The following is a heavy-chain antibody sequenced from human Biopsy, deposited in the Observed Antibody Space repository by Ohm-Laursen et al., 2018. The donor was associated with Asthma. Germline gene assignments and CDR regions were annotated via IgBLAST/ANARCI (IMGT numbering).Heavy chain of an antibody. CDR3: ARKARHGDYDFDY. CDR2: IWYDGSNK. V-gene: IGHV3-33*01. CDR1: GFTFSSYG. D-gene: IGHD4-17*01. J-gene: IGHJ4*02. Sequence: SLRLSCAAPGFTFSSYGMHWVRQAPGKGLEWVAVIWYDGSNKYYADSVKGRFTISRDNSKNTLYLQMNSLRAEDTAVYYCARKARHGDYDFDYWGQGTLVTVSS.